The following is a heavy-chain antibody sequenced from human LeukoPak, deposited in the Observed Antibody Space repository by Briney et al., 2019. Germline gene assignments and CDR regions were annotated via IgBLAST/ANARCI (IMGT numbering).Heavy chain of an antibody. CDR3: ARYVPVKTGPTRASFDY. CDR2: IYYSGST. J-gene: IGHJ4*02. D-gene: IGHD1-1*01. CDR1: GGSISSYY. V-gene: IGHV4-59*12. Sequence: SETLSLTCTVSGGSISSYYWTWIRQPPGKGLEWIGYIYYSGSTNYRPSPKSRVTISVDTSKNQVSLNLRSVTAADTAVYYCARYVPVKTGPTRASFDYWGQGALVTVSS.